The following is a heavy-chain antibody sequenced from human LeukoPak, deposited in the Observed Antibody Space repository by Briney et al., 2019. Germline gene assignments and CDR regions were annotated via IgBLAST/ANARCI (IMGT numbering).Heavy chain of an antibody. CDR3: ARTRPEQWLSFDY. D-gene: IGHD6-19*01. CDR2: IYTSGST. CDR1: GGSISSYY. V-gene: IGHV4-4*09. J-gene: IGHJ4*02. Sequence: SETLSLTCTVSGGSISSYYWSWIRQPPGKGLEWIGYIYTSGSTNYNPSLKSRVTISVDTSKNQLSLKLSSVTAADTAVYYCARTRPEQWLSFDYWGQGTLVTVSS.